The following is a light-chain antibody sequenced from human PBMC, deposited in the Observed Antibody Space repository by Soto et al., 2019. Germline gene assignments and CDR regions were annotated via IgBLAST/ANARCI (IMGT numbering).Light chain of an antibody. J-gene: IGKJ5*01. CDR1: QSVSSY. V-gene: IGKV3-11*01. CDR2: DTS. CDR3: QQRSNWPPIT. Sequence: EIVLTQSPGTLSLSPGERATLSCRASQSVSSYLAWYQQKPGQAPRLLIYDTSSRATGIPARFSGSGSGTDFTLTISSLEPEDSAVYYCQQRSNWPPITFGQGTRLEIK.